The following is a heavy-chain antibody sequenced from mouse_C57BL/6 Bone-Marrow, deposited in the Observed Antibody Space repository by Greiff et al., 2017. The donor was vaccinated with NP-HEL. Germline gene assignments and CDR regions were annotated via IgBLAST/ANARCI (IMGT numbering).Heavy chain of an antibody. CDR1: GYTFTSYW. J-gene: IGHJ2*01. CDR3: AREGVGDLYFDY. Sequence: QVQLQQPGAELVMPGASVKLSCKASGYTFTSYWMHWVKQRPGQGLEWIGEIDPSDSYTNYNQKFKGKSTLTVDKSSSTAYLQLSSLTSEDSAVDYCAREGVGDLYFDYWGQGTTLTVSS. V-gene: IGHV1-69*01. D-gene: IGHD3-3*01. CDR2: IDPSDSYT.